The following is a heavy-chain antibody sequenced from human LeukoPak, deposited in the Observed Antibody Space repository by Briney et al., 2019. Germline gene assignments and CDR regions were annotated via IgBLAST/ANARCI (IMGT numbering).Heavy chain of an antibody. CDR1: GGAISSGGYY. CDR3: ARDWQENYERVDVFDI. J-gene: IGHJ3*02. V-gene: IGHV4-31*03. CDR2: IYYSGST. Sequence: NASETLSLTCTVSGGAISSGGYYWSWIRQHPGKGLEWIGYIYYSGSTYYNPSLKSRVTISVDTSKNQFSLKLRSVTAADTAVYYCARDWQENYERVDVFDIWGQGTMVTVSS. D-gene: IGHD1-7*01.